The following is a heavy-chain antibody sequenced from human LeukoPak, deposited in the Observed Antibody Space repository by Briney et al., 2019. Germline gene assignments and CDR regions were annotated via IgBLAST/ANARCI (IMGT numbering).Heavy chain of an antibody. Sequence: GGSLRLSCAASGFTFSSYGMSWVRQAPGKGLEWVSAISGSGGSTYYADSVKGRFTISRDNSKNTLYLQMDSLRAEDTAVYYCARVWGDCFDYWGQGTLVTVSS. CDR1: GFTFSSYG. D-gene: IGHD7-27*01. V-gene: IGHV3-23*01. CDR3: ARVWGDCFDY. CDR2: ISGSGGST. J-gene: IGHJ4*02.